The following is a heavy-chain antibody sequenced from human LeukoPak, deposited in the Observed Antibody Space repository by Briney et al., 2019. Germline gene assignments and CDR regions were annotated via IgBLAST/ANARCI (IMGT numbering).Heavy chain of an antibody. CDR2: IYYSGST. J-gene: IGHJ5*02. D-gene: IGHD2-15*01. Sequence: SETLSLTCAVYGGSFSGYYWSWIRQPPGKGLEWIGSIYYSGSTYYNPSLKSRVTISVDTSKNQFSLKLSSVTAADTAVYYCASYIARSGRPWNNWFDPWGQGALVTVSS. CDR1: GGSFSGYY. V-gene: IGHV4-34*01. CDR3: ASYIARSGRPWNNWFDP.